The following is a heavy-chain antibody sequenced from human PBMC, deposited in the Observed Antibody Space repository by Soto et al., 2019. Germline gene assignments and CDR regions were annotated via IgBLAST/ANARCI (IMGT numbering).Heavy chain of an antibody. CDR1: GYAFTNYG. Sequence: ASVKVSCKTSGYAFTNYGITWVRQAPGQGLKWMGWISAYNGDTNYAQKFQGRVIMTTDTSTTTAYMELRSLRSDDTAVYYCARGPAGGLRGGVSYWGQGTLVTVSS. V-gene: IGHV1-18*04. CDR3: ARGPAGGLRGGVSY. D-gene: IGHD2-15*01. J-gene: IGHJ4*02. CDR2: ISAYNGDT.